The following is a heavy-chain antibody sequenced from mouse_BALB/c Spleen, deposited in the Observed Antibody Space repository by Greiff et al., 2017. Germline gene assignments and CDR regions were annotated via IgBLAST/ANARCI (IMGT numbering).Heavy chain of an antibody. V-gene: IGHV1-4*02. D-gene: IGHD2-1*01. J-gene: IGHJ4*01. CDR2: INPSSGYT. Sequence: VQLQQSAAELARPGASVKMSCKASGYTFTSYTMHWVKQRPGQGLEWIGYINPSSGYTEYNQKFKDKTTLTADKSSSTAYMQLSSLTSEDSAVYYCARGRVNYGNYYAMDYWGQGTSVTVSS. CDR1: GYTFTSYT. CDR3: ARGRVNYGNYYAMDY.